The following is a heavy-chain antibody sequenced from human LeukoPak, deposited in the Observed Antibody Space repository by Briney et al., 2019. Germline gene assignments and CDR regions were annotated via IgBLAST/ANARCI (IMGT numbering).Heavy chain of an antibody. Sequence: GGSLRLSCAASGFTFSIYWMSWVRQAPGKGLEWVANIKQDGSEKHYVDSVKGRFTISRDNANNSLFLGMNSLRADDTAVYYCARDWKGYTYNADAFDIWGQGSMVTVSS. CDR2: IKQDGSEK. CDR1: GFTFSIYW. CDR3: ARDWKGYTYNADAFDI. V-gene: IGHV3-7*01. D-gene: IGHD3-3*01. J-gene: IGHJ3*02.